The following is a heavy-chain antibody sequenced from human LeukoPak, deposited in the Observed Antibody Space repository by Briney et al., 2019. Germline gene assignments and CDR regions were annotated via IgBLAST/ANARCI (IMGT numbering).Heavy chain of an antibody. Sequence: GGSLRLSCAASGFTFSSYAMSWVRQAPGKGLEWVSAISGSGGSTYYADSVKGRFTISRDNSRNTLYLQMNSLRAEDTAVYYCAAYGYPYYFDYWGQGTLVTVSS. V-gene: IGHV3-23*01. CDR2: ISGSGGST. CDR1: GFTFSSYA. D-gene: IGHD4-17*01. CDR3: AAYGYPYYFDY. J-gene: IGHJ4*02.